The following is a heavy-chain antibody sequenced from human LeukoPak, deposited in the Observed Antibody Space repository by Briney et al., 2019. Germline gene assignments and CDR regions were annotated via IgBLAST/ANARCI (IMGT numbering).Heavy chain of an antibody. CDR1: GFTFSSYS. Sequence: GGSLRLSCAASGFTFSSYSMNWVRQAPGKGLEWVSSISSSSSYIYYADSVKGRFTISRDNAKNSLYLQMNSLRAEDTAVYYCARDSVASTYYLPYSFDYWGRGTLVTVSS. J-gene: IGHJ4*02. CDR3: ARDSVASTYYLPYSFDY. CDR2: ISSSSSYI. D-gene: IGHD6-19*01. V-gene: IGHV3-21*01.